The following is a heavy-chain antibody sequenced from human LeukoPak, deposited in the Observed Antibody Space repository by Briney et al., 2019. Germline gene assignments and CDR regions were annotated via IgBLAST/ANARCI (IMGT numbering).Heavy chain of an antibody. V-gene: IGHV1-69*01. Sequence: SVKVSCKASGGTFSSYAISWVRQAPGQGLEWMGGIIPIFGTANYAQKFQGRVTITADESTSTAYMELRSLRSDDTAVYYCARGGSSEEGDYWGQGTLVTVSS. CDR3: ARGGSSEEGDY. D-gene: IGHD2-15*01. CDR1: GGTFSSYA. CDR2: IIPIFGTA. J-gene: IGHJ4*02.